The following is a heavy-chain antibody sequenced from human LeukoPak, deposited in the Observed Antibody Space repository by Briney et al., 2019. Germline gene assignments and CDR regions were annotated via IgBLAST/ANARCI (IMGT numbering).Heavy chain of an antibody. V-gene: IGHV4-39*01. Sequence: SGTLSLTCTVSGGSIGSGDYYWDWIRQPPGKGLEWIGDIFYSGSTHYNPSLKGRVTISIDTSKNQFSLRLSSVTAADTAVYYCARTLGLAGKVFLDYWGQGTLVTVSS. CDR3: ARTLGLAGKVFLDY. J-gene: IGHJ4*02. CDR2: IFYSGST. D-gene: IGHD6-19*01. CDR1: GGSIGSGDYY.